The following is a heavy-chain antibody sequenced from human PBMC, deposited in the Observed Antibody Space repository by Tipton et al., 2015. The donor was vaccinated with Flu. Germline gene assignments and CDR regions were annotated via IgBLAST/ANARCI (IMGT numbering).Heavy chain of an antibody. CDR1: GGSISSYY. D-gene: IGHD6-13*01. Sequence: LRLSCTVSGGSISSYYWSWIRQPAGKGLEWIGEINHSGSTNYNPSLKSRVTISVDTSKNQFSLKLSSVTAADTAVYYCARGGYSSSWHDYWGQGTLVTVSS. J-gene: IGHJ4*02. V-gene: IGHV4-34*01. CDR2: INHSGST. CDR3: ARGGYSSSWHDY.